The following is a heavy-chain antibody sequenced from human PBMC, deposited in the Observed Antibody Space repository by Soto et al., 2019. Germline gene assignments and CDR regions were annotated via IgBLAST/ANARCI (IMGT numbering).Heavy chain of an antibody. CDR2: IYTSGST. Sequence: PSETVSLTCTVSGGSISSYSWSWIRQPAGKGLEWIGRIYTSGSTNYNPSLKSRVTMSVDTSKNQFSLKLSSVAAADTAVYYCARTGHYYDSSGYSLMDVWGQGTTVTVSS. CDR3: ARTGHYYDSSGYSLMDV. CDR1: GGSISSYS. J-gene: IGHJ6*02. V-gene: IGHV4-4*07. D-gene: IGHD3-22*01.